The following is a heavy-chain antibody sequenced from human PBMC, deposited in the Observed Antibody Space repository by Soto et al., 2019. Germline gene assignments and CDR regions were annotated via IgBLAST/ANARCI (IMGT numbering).Heavy chain of an antibody. CDR1: GGTFSSYT. J-gene: IGHJ4*02. V-gene: IGHV1-69*02. CDR3: ARVSGDYDSSGYYDFDY. CDR2: IIPILGIA. Sequence: ASVKVSCKASGGTFSSYTISWVRQAPGQGLEWMGRIIPILGIANYAQKFQGRVTITADKSTSTAYMELSSLRSEDTAVYYCARVSGDYDSSGYYDFDYWGQGTLVTVSS. D-gene: IGHD3-22*01.